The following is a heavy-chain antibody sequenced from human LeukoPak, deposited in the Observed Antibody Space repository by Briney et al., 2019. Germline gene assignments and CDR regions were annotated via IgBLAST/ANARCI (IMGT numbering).Heavy chain of an antibody. CDR3: ARVKAAGGYKLSDY. Sequence: PGGSLRLSCAASGYTFTSYYMHWVRQAPGQGLEWMGIINPSGGSTSYAQKFQGRVTMTRDTSTSTVYMELSSLRSEDTAVYYCARVKAAGGYKLSDYWGQGTLVTVSS. CDR1: GYTFTSYY. CDR2: INPSGGST. V-gene: IGHV1-46*01. D-gene: IGHD5-24*01. J-gene: IGHJ4*02.